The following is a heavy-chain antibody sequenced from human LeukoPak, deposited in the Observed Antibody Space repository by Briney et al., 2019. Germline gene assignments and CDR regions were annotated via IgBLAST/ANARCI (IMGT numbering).Heavy chain of an antibody. Sequence: ASVKVSCKASGYTFTSYAMHWVRQAPGQRLEWMGWINAGNGNTKYSQEFQGRVTITRDTSASTAYMELSSLRSEDMAVYYCAREAYDILTGYDVYYYYYYMDVWAKGPRSPSP. CDR3: AREAYDILTGYDVYYYYYYMDV. CDR1: GYTFTSYA. CDR2: INAGNGNT. J-gene: IGHJ6*03. D-gene: IGHD3-9*01. V-gene: IGHV1-3*03.